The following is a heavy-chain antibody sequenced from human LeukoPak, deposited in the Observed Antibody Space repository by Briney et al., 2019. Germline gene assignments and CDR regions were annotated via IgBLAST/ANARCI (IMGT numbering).Heavy chain of an antibody. CDR2: IYYSGFT. D-gene: IGHD4-17*01. V-gene: IGHV4-59*01. CDR3: ARERTVTDAFDI. Sequence: SETLSLTCTVSGGSISNYYWTWIRQPPGKGLEWIGYIYYSGFTNYNPSLKSRVTISVDTSKNQSSLKLSSVTAADTAVYYCARERTVTDAFDIWGQGTMVTVSS. J-gene: IGHJ3*02. CDR1: GGSISNYY.